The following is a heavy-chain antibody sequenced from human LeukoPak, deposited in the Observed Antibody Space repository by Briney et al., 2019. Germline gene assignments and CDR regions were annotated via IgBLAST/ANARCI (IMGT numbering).Heavy chain of an antibody. J-gene: IGHJ4*02. CDR3: ARPYSSGWQPFDY. V-gene: IGHV4-39*01. CDR1: GGSISSSIYY. Sequence: LETLSLTCTVSGGSISSSIYYWGWIRQPPGKGLEWIGSIFYSGSTYCNPSLKSRVTISVDTSKNQFSLKLSSVTAADTAVYYCARPYSSGWQPFDYWDQGVLVTVSS. CDR2: IFYSGST. D-gene: IGHD6-19*01.